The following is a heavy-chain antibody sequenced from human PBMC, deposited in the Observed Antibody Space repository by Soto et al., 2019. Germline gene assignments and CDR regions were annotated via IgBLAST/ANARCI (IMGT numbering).Heavy chain of an antibody. CDR3: ARTDIEVAGRLPDY. D-gene: IGHD6-19*01. CDR1: GFIFSDYG. J-gene: IGHJ4*02. CDR2: IWQDGSNT. Sequence: GSLRLSCAASGFIFSDYGMHWVRQAPGKGLEWVALIWQDGSNTYYPDSVKGRFTISKDNSRNTLYLQMNSLRAEDTAVYYCARTDIEVAGRLPDYWGQGTLVTVSS. V-gene: IGHV3-33*01.